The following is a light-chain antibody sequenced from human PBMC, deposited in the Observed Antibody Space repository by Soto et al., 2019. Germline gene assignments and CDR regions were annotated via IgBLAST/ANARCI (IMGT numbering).Light chain of an antibody. CDR3: SSERSRSTVV. CDR1: GSDVGGYNY. Sequence: QSALTQPASVSGSPGQSITISCTGTGSDVGGYNYVSWYQQHPGKAPKLMIYEVSNRPSGVSNRFSASKSGNTASLTISGLQDEDEADYYCSSERSRSTVVFGGGTKLTVL. CDR2: EVS. J-gene: IGLJ2*01. V-gene: IGLV2-14*01.